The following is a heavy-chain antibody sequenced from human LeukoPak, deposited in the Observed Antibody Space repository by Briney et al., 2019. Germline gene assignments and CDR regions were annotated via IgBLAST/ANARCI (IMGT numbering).Heavy chain of an antibody. CDR3: ARFPVRGYTYGSVIHHMDV. V-gene: IGHV1-69*04. Sequence: GASGKVSCKASGGTFNTYAITWVRQAPGQGLEWMGRIIPILDVADSAQRVQGRVTITADRSTSTVYMELNSLRSEDTAIYYCARFPVRGYTYGSVIHHMDVWGQGTTVIVSS. CDR1: GGTFNTYA. J-gene: IGHJ6*02. CDR2: IIPILDVA. D-gene: IGHD5-18*01.